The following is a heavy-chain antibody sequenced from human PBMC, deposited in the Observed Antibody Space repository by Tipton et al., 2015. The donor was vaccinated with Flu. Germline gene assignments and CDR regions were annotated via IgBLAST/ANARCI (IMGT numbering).Heavy chain of an antibody. J-gene: IGHJ1*01. CDR1: GGSISSYY. CDR2: IYYSGST. V-gene: IGHV4-59*01. Sequence: VKPSETLSLTCTVSGGSISSYYWSWIRQPPGKGLEWIGYIYYSGSTNYNPSLKSRVTISVDTSKNQFSLKLSSVTAADTAVYYCARYGTYDGSRYFQHWGQGTLVTVSS. CDR3: ARYGTYDGSRYFQH. D-gene: IGHD1-26*01.